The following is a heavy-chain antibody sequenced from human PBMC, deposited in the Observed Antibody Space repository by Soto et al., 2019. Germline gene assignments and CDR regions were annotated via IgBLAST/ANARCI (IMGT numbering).Heavy chain of an antibody. D-gene: IGHD3-10*01. CDR2: IYYSGST. CDR3: ARNPGSGAFDI. CDR1: GGSISSGGYY. Sequence: SETLSLTCTVSGGSISSGGYYWSWIRQHPGKGLEWIGYIYYSGSTYYNPSLKSRVTISVDKSKNQFSLKLSSVTAADTAVYYCARNPGSGAFDIWGQGTMVTVSS. J-gene: IGHJ3*02. V-gene: IGHV4-31*03.